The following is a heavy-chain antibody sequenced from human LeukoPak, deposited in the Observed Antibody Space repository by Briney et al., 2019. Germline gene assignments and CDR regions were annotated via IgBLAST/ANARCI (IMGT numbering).Heavy chain of an antibody. CDR2: IYYSGST. V-gene: IGHV4-59*11. CDR3: ARGLYDFWSGYSSYYYGMDV. Sequence: SETLSLTCTVSGGSISSHYWSWIRQPPGKGLEWIGYIYYSGSTNYNPSLKSRVTISVDTSKNQFSLKLSSVTAADTAVYYCARGLYDFWSGYSSYYYGMDVWGQGTTVTVSS. CDR1: GGSISSHY. J-gene: IGHJ6*02. D-gene: IGHD3-3*01.